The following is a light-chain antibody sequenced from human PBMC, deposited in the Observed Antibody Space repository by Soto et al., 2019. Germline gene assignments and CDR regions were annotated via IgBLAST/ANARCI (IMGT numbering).Light chain of an antibody. CDR1: SSDVGAYNY. V-gene: IGLV2-14*01. CDR3: SSYTRSTTLV. Sequence: QSVLTQPASVSGSPGQSITISCTGTSSDVGAYNYVSWYQQHPGKAPKLMIFEVSDRPSGVSNRFSGSKSGNTASLTTSGRQAEDEADDYCSSYTRSTTLVFGAGTKLTVL. J-gene: IGLJ2*01. CDR2: EVS.